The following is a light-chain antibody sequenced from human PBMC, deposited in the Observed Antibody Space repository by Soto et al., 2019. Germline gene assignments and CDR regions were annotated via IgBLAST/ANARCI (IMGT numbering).Light chain of an antibody. V-gene: IGKV3-20*01. CDR3: QQYGSSPRT. CDR2: AAS. Sequence: EIVLTQSPGTLSLSPGERATVSCRASQSVTNRYLAWYQQRPGQAPRLLIYAASSRATGIPDRISGSGSGTDFTLTISRLEPEDFAVYYCQQYGSSPRTFGQGTKVDIK. CDR1: QSVTNRY. J-gene: IGKJ1*01.